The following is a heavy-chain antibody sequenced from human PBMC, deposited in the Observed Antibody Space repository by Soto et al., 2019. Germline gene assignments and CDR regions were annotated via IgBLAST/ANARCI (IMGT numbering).Heavy chain of an antibody. J-gene: IGHJ4*02. CDR1: GYTFTGYY. V-gene: IGHV1-2*02. CDR2: INPNSGGT. CDR3: ARVWGGMPGPNLKHYFDY. Sequence: QVQLVQSGAEVKKPGASVKVSCKASGYTFTGYYMHWVRQAPGQGLEWMGWINPNSGGTNYAQKLQGRVTITRDTSISTAYMELSRLRSDDTAVYYCARVWGGMPGPNLKHYFDYWGQGTLVTVSS. D-gene: IGHD2-2*01.